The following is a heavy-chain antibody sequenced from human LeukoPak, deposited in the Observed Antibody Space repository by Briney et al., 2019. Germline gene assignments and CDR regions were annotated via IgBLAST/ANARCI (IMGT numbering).Heavy chain of an antibody. CDR3: ARDRSDYGDYGGWFDP. J-gene: IGHJ5*02. Sequence: SETLSLTCTVSGGSISSYYWSWIRQPPGKGLEWIGYIYYSGSTYYNPSLKSRVTISVDTSKNQFSLKLSSVTAADTAVYYCARDRSDYGDYGGWFDPWGQGTLVTVSS. CDR2: IYYSGST. CDR1: GGSISSYY. V-gene: IGHV4-59*12. D-gene: IGHD4-17*01.